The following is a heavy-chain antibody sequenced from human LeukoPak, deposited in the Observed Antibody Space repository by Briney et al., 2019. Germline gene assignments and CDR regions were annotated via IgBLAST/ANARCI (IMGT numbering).Heavy chain of an antibody. CDR3: ARGRYDYVWGSYRPDFDY. D-gene: IGHD3-16*02. Sequence: PGGSLRLSCAASGFTFSSYWMHWVRQAPGKGLVWVSRINSDGSSTSYADSVKGRFTISRDNAKNTLYLQMNSLRAEDAAVHYCARGRYDYVWGSYRPDFDYWGQGTLVTVSS. CDR1: GFTFSSYW. J-gene: IGHJ4*02. CDR2: INSDGSST. V-gene: IGHV3-74*01.